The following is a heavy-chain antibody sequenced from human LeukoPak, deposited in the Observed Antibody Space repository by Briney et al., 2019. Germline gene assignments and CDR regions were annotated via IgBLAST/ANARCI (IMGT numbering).Heavy chain of an antibody. D-gene: IGHD2-15*01. V-gene: IGHV1-2*06. CDR1: GYTFTGYY. Sequence: RASVKVSCKASGYTFTGYYMHWVRQAPGQGLEWMGRINPNSGGTNYAQKFQGRVTMTRDTSISTAYMELSRLTSDDTAVYYCAREENCSGGSCYYYWGQGTLVTVSS. CDR3: AREENCSGGSCYYY. CDR2: INPNSGGT. J-gene: IGHJ4*02.